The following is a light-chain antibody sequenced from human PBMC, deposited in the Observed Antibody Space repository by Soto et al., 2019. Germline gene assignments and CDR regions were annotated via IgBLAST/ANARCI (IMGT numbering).Light chain of an antibody. Sequence: EFVLTQSPGTLSLSPGERATLSCRASQSVSATYLGWYQQTPGQAPRLLMYGASNRATGIPDRFSGSGSGTDFTLTISRLEPEDFAVYYCQHYGSTFMWTFGQGTKVDIK. J-gene: IGKJ1*01. V-gene: IGKV3-20*01. CDR3: QHYGSTFMWT. CDR1: QSVSATY. CDR2: GAS.